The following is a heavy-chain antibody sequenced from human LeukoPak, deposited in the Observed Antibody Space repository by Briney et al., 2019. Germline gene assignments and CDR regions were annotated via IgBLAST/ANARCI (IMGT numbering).Heavy chain of an antibody. CDR3: AKEYVPFISSWFFDH. J-gene: IGHJ5*02. D-gene: IGHD6-19*01. CDR1: AFTFSSYG. V-gene: IGHV3-30*18. Sequence: QPGGSLRLSCAASAFTFSSYGMHWVRQAPGKGLEWVDVISTHGKTTYYADSVKGRFTISRDNSENTLYLQMNSLRPEDTAVYYCAKEYVPFISSWFFDHWGQGTLVTVSS. CDR2: ISTHGKTT.